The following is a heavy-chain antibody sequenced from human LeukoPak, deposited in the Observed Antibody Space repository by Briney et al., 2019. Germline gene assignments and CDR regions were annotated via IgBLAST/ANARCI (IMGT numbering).Heavy chain of an antibody. V-gene: IGHV1-69*06. Sequence: SVKVSCKASGGTFSSYAISWVRQAPGQGLEWVGGIIPIFGTANYAQKFQGRVTITADKSTSTAYMELSSLRSEDTAVYYCASGRYFDWLFPTPFDYWGQGTLVTVSS. CDR2: IIPIFGTA. CDR3: ASGRYFDWLFPTPFDY. J-gene: IGHJ4*02. D-gene: IGHD3-9*01. CDR1: GGTFSSYA.